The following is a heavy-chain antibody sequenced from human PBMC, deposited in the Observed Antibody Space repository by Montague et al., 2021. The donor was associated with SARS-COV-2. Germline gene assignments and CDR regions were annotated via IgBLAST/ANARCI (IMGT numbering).Heavy chain of an antibody. J-gene: IGHJ5*02. V-gene: IGHV4-39*01. Sequence: SETLSLTCTVSGGSISSSSYYWGWIRQPPGKGLEWIRSIYYSGSTYYNPSLKSRVTISVDTSKNQFSLKLSSVTAADTAVYYCARHHPSITIFGVVTIGSWFDPWGQGTLATVSS. CDR3: ARHHPSITIFGVVTIGSWFDP. D-gene: IGHD3-3*01. CDR1: GGSISSSSYY. CDR2: IYYSGST.